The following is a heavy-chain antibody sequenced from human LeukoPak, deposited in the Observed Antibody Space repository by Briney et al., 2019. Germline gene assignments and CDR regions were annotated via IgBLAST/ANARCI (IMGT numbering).Heavy chain of an antibody. Sequence: GETLRISCMGSRYSVTSYCISWVRHMPRKGLEWMVRLDPSDSYTNYRPSFQGDVTISADKSISTAYLQWSSLKASDTAVYYCARRNYYGPGSYYALSYWGQGNLVTVSS. D-gene: IGHD3-10*01. CDR2: LDPSDSYT. CDR3: ARRNYYGPGSYYALSY. CDR1: RYSVTSYC. V-gene: IGHV5-10-1*01. J-gene: IGHJ4*02.